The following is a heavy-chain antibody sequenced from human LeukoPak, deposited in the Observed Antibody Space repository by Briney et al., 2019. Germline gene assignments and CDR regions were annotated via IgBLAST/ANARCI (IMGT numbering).Heavy chain of an antibody. V-gene: IGHV4-59*12. J-gene: IGHJ3*02. CDR3: ARDHVYYDSSGYWGRAFDI. CDR1: GGSISSYY. Sequence: SETLSLTCTVSGGSISSYYWSWIRQPPGKGLEWIGYIYYSGSTNYNPSLKSRVTISVDTSKNQFSLKLSSVTAADTAVYYCARDHVYYDSSGYWGRAFDIWGQGTMVTVSS. D-gene: IGHD3-22*01. CDR2: IYYSGST.